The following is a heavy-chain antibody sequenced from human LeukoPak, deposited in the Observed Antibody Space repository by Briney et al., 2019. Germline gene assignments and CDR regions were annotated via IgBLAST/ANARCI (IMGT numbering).Heavy chain of an antibody. D-gene: IGHD6-19*01. V-gene: IGHV3-9*01. CDR3: AKGKKITVAGLFDC. CDR2: ISWNSGSI. Sequence: PGRSLRLSCAASGFTFDDYAMHWVRQVPGKGLEWVSGISWNSGSIGYADSVKGRFTISRDNAKNSLYLHMNRLSAEDTALYYCAKGKKITVAGLFDCWGQGTLVTVSS. CDR1: GFTFDDYA. J-gene: IGHJ4*02.